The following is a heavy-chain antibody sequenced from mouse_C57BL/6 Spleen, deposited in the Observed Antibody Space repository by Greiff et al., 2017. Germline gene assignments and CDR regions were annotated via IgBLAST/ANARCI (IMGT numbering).Heavy chain of an antibody. D-gene: IGHD2-5*01. CDR1: GYSITSGYD. CDR2: ISYSGST. J-gene: IGHJ2*01. Sequence: VQLQESGPGMVKPSQSLSLTCTVTGYSITSGYDWHWIRHFPGNKLEWMGYISYSGSTNYNPSLKSRISITHDTSKNHFFLKLNSVTTEDTATYYCARVDYSNYYFDYWGQGTTLTVSS. CDR3: ARVDYSNYYFDY. V-gene: IGHV3-1*01.